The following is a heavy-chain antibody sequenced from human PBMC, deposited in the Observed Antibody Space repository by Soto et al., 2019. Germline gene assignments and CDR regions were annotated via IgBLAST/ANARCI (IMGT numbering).Heavy chain of an antibody. J-gene: IGHJ2*01. CDR3: AQTLGSAVAGPGRFDL. Sequence: QVQLVQSGAEVKKYGSSVKVSCKASGGTFSKYAISWVRQAPGQGLEWMGGIVPMFGTANYAQNFQVRVTITADESTSTAYMELSSLRSEDTAVYYCAQTLGSAVAGPGRFDLWGRGTLVTVSS. CDR1: GGTFSKYA. V-gene: IGHV1-69*12. CDR2: IVPMFGTA. D-gene: IGHD6-19*01.